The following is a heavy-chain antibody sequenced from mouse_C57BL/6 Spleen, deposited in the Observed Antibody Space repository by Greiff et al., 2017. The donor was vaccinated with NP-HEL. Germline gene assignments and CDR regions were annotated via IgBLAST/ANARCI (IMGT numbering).Heavy chain of an antibody. CDR2: IRNKANGYTT. CDR1: GFTFTDYY. J-gene: IGHJ2*01. D-gene: IGHD4-1*01. CDR3: ARYNWDVGYFDY. Sequence: EVKLVESGGGLVQPGGSLSLSCAASGFTFTDYYMSWVRQPPGKALEWLGFIRNKANGYTTEYSASVKGRFTISRDNSQSILYLQMNALRAEDSATYYCARYNWDVGYFDYWGQGTTLTVSS. V-gene: IGHV7-3*01.